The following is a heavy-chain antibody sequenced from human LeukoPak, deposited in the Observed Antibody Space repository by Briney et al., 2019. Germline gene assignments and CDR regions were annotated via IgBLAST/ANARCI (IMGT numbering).Heavy chain of an antibody. CDR2: IYHSGST. V-gene: IGHV4-30-2*01. Sequence: SQTLSLTCAVSGGSISSGGYSWSWIRQPPGKGLEWIGYIYHSGSTYYNPSLKSRVTISVDRSKNQFSLHLNSVTPEDTAVYYCARRLTQYDCFDPWGQGILVTVSS. CDR1: GGSISSGGYS. J-gene: IGHJ5*02. CDR3: ARRLTQYDCFDP. D-gene: IGHD2-2*01.